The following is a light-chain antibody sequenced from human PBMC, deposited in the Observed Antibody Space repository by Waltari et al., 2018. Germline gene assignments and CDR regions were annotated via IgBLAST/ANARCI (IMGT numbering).Light chain of an antibody. Sequence: DIQMTQSPSSLSASVGDRVTITCRASQGINNYLSWYQQKPGRAPKRLIYSTSTLETGVPSRFSGSGSGTDYSLTISGLQPEDLETYYCQQYAAFPLTCGGGTKVEIK. J-gene: IGKJ4*01. CDR2: STS. V-gene: IGKV1-33*01. CDR3: QQYAAFPLT. CDR1: QGINNY.